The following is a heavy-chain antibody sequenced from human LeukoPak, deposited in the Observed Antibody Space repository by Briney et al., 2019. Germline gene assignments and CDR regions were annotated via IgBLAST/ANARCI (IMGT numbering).Heavy chain of an antibody. CDR3: AKDQVAAPPFDY. CDR2: IRYDGSNK. CDR1: GFTFSSYG. J-gene: IGHJ4*02. V-gene: IGHV3-30*02. D-gene: IGHD6-6*01. Sequence: GGSLRLSCATSGFTFSSYGMHWVRQAPGKGLGWVAFIRYDGSNKYYADSVKGRFTISRDNSKNTLYLQMNSLRAEDTAVYYCAKDQVAAPPFDYWGQGTLVTVSS.